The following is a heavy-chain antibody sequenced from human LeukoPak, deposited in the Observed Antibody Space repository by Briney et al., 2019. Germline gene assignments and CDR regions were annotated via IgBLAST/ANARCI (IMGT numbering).Heavy chain of an antibody. J-gene: IGHJ4*02. D-gene: IGHD6-19*01. Sequence: ASVKVSCKASGYTFTGYYMHWVRQAPGQGLEWMGWINPNSGSTNYAQKFQGRVTMTRDTSISTAYMELSRLRSDDTAVYCCARGGSGWRNSLFDYWGQGTLVTVSS. V-gene: IGHV1-2*02. CDR3: ARGGSGWRNSLFDY. CDR2: INPNSGST. CDR1: GYTFTGYY.